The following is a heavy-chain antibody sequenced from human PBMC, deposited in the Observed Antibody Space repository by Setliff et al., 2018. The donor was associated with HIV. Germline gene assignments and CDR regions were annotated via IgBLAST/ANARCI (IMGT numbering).Heavy chain of an antibody. CDR1: GGTFSSYA. Sequence: SVKVSCKASGGTFSSYAISWVQQAPGQGLEWMVGIIPIFGTANYAQKFQGRVTITTDESTSTAYMELSGLRSEDTAVYYCARCRATRYFDWIPMDVWGQGTTVTVSS. J-gene: IGHJ6*02. V-gene: IGHV1-69*05. D-gene: IGHD3-9*01. CDR3: ARCRATRYFDWIPMDV. CDR2: IIPIFGTA.